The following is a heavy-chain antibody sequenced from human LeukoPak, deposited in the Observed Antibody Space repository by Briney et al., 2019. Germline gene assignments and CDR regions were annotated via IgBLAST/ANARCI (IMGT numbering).Heavy chain of an antibody. CDR2: IKQEGREQ. CDR3: ARTKILVVVVATPDIPCYFHY. D-gene: IGHD2-15*01. CDR1: NFTFSTYG. Sequence: GGPLRLSCRVSNFTFSTYGMSGVRRAPGKALEWLANIKQEGREQYYVRSVKGLFTLSRDNAKNSLYLQMNNLRAEETDVYYCARTKILVVVVATPDIPCYFHYWGQGTLVTVSS. J-gene: IGHJ4*02. V-gene: IGHV3-7*03.